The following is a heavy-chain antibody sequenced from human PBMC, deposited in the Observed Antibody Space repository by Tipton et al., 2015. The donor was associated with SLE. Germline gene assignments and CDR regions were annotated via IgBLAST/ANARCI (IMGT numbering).Heavy chain of an antibody. Sequence: TLSLTCTVSGGSISSSRDYWAWIRQPPGKGLEWIGSIYYNGRLYYNPSLKSRVTISVDTSKKQFSLKLSSVTAADTALYYCARHIVVVPASMPGWFDPWGQGTLVTVSS. J-gene: IGHJ5*02. CDR1: GGSISSSRDY. CDR2: IYYNGRL. D-gene: IGHD2-2*01. V-gene: IGHV4-39*01. CDR3: ARHIVVVPASMPGWFDP.